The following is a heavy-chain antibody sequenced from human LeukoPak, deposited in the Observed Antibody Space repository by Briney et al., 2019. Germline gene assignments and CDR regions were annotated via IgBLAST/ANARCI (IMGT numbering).Heavy chain of an antibody. CDR1: GYTFTDYH. V-gene: IGHV1-2*06. CDR2: INPNSGDT. Sequence: ASVKVSCKASGYTFTDYHMHWVRQAPGQGLEWRGRINPNSGDTIYARNFQGRVTLTRDTSISTAFMELTRLRSDDTAVYYCAPSPSDTWPLDSWGQGTLVTVSS. J-gene: IGHJ4*02. CDR3: APSPSDTWPLDS. D-gene: IGHD1-26*01.